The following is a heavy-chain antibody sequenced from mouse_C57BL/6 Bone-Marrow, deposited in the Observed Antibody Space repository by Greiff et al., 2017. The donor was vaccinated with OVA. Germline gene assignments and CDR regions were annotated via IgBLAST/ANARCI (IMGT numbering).Heavy chain of an antibody. D-gene: IGHD1-1*01. V-gene: IGHV1-54*01. CDR1: GYAFTNYL. CDR3: ARNGSSYAMDY. Sequence: VQLQQSGAELVRPGTSVKVSCKASGYAFTNYLIEWVKQRPGQGLEWIGVINPGSGGTNYNEKFKGKATLTADKSSSTAYMQLSSLTSEDSAVYYCARNGSSYAMDYWGQGTSVTVSS. CDR2: INPGSGGT. J-gene: IGHJ4*01.